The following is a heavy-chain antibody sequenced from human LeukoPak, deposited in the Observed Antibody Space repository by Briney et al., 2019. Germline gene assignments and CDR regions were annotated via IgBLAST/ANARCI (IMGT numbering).Heavy chain of an antibody. D-gene: IGHD4-11*01. Sequence: GGSLRLSCAASGFDFTVYWMTWVRQAPGKGLEWVANIKQDGSEKYYVDSVKGRFTISRDNAKNSLFLQMNSLRAEDTAVYYCARGSNYGHYWGQGTLVTVSS. J-gene: IGHJ4*02. CDR1: GFDFTVYW. V-gene: IGHV3-7*01. CDR2: IKQDGSEK. CDR3: ARGSNYGHY.